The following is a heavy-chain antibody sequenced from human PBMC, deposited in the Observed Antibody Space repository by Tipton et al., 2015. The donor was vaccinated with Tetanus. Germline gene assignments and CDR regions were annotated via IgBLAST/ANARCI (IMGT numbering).Heavy chain of an antibody. CDR3: AKVSPYQPLLTYIDY. V-gene: IGHV3-48*01. CDR2: ISGSGDSI. CDR1: GFTFSSYS. Sequence: SLRLSCAASGFTFSSYSMNWVRQAPGKGLEWVSYISGSGDSIFYADSVKGRSIISRDNSKNTLYLQMNSLRAEDTAVYYCAKVSPYQPLLTYIDYWGQGTLVTVSS. D-gene: IGHD2-2*01. J-gene: IGHJ4*02.